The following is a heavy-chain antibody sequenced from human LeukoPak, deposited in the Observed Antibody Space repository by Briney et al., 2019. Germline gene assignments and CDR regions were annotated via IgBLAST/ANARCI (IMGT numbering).Heavy chain of an antibody. CDR1: GFTINKYG. V-gene: IGHV3-30*02. J-gene: IGHJ4*02. CDR3: ATSTESRDY. CDR2: IRYYGDNI. Sequence: PGGSLRPSCAASGFTINKYGIHWVRQAPGKGLEWVALIRYYGDNIFYADSVKGRFTISRDNSKNTVYLQMRSLKPEDTALYYFATSTESRDYWGQGTLVTVSS. D-gene: IGHD2-2*01.